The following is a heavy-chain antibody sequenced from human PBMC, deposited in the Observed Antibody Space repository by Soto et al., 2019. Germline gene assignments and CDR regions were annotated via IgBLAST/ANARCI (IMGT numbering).Heavy chain of an antibody. J-gene: IGHJ4*02. V-gene: IGHV4-34*01. CDR3: ARGLRGERLLYFDY. D-gene: IGHD1-26*01. Sequence: QVQLQQWRAGLLKPSETLSLTCAVYGGSFSGYYWSWIRQPPGKGLEWIGEINHSGSTNYNPSLKSRVTRAVDTSKNQFSLKLSSVTAADTAVYYCARGLRGERLLYFDYWGQGTLVTVSS. CDR2: INHSGST. CDR1: GGSFSGYY.